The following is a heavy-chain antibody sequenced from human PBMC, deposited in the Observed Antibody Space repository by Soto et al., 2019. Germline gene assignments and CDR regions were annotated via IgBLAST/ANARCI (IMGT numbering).Heavy chain of an antibody. CDR3: AKDRGGDCPDNSCYFGADY. J-gene: IGHJ4*02. CDR1: GFTFSSYG. Sequence: GGSLRLSCVGSGFTFSSYGMHWVRQAPGKGLECVAVISGTGSSHYYAASVEGRFTISRENSKNTLSLHMDRLRVEDTAVYYCAKDRGGDCPDNSCYFGADYWGQGTPVTVSS. CDR2: ISGTGSSH. D-gene: IGHD2-2*01. V-gene: IGHV3-30*18.